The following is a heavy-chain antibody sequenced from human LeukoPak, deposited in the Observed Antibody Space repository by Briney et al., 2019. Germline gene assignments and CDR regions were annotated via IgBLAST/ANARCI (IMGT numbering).Heavy chain of an antibody. D-gene: IGHD6-13*01. CDR3: AKRIAAAGPYFDH. Sequence: GGSLRLSCAASGFTFSSYAMSWVRQAPGMGLEWVSAISASGGSTYYADSVKGRFTISRDNSKSTLYLQMNTLRAEDTAVYYCAKRIAAAGPYFDHWGQGTLVTVSS. CDR1: GFTFSSYA. CDR2: ISASGGST. J-gene: IGHJ4*02. V-gene: IGHV3-23*01.